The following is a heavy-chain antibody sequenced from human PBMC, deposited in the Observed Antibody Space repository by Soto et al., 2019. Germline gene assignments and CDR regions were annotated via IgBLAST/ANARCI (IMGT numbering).Heavy chain of an antibody. CDR3: ARAWFGELYWFDS. V-gene: IGHV1-69*01. CDR1: GDTFSIYP. D-gene: IGHD3-10*01. CDR2: IIPIFKTI. J-gene: IGHJ5*01. Sequence: QVQLVQSGAEVKKPGSSVKVSCKASGDTFSIYPFSWVRQAPGQGLEWMGGIIPIFKTINYAQKFQGKVTITADESTTTTYMEMNRPRYEDTAVYYCARAWFGELYWFDSWGQGTLVSVSS.